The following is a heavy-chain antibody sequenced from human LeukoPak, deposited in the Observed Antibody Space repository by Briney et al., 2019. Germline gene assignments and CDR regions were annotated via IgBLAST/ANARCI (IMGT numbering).Heavy chain of an antibody. CDR2: INPNSGGT. Sequence: GASVKVSCKASGYTFTGYYIHWVRQAPGQGLVWMGWINPNSGGTSYAQKFQGRVTMTRETSISTAYMELSRLKSDDTAVYYCAREPTPPSEYWGQGTLVTVSS. CDR1: GYTFTGYY. D-gene: IGHD4-11*01. J-gene: IGHJ4*02. CDR3: AREPTPPSEY. V-gene: IGHV1-2*02.